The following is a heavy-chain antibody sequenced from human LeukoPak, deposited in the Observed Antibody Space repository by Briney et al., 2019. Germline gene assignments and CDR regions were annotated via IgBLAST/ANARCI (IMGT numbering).Heavy chain of an antibody. CDR2: IYYSGST. Sequence: PSETLSFTCTVSGGSISSYYWSWIRQPPGKGLEWIGYIYYSGSTNYNPSLKSRVTISVDTSKNQFSLKLSSVTAADTAVYYCARGLEQLSAFDIWGQGTMVTVSS. V-gene: IGHV4-59*01. J-gene: IGHJ3*02. CDR1: GGSISSYY. CDR3: ARGLEQLSAFDI. D-gene: IGHD6-13*01.